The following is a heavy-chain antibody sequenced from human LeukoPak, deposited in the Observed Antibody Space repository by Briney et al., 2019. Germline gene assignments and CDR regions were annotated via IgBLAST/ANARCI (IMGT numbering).Heavy chain of an antibody. D-gene: IGHD3-22*01. V-gene: IGHV3-9*03. CDR3: AKGGITMIVGGFDY. CDR1: GFTFDDYA. CDR2: ISWNRGSI. J-gene: IGHJ4*02. Sequence: PGRSLRLSCAASGFTFDDYAMHWVRQAPGKGLEWVSGISWNRGSIGYADSVKGRFTISRDNAKNSLYLQMNSLRAEDMALYYCAKGGITMIVGGFDYWGQGTLVTVSS.